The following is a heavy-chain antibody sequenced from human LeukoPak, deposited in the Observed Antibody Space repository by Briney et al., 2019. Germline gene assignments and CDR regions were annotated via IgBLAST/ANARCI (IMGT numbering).Heavy chain of an antibody. CDR2: ISSSYT. CDR3: ARDFYYYDSSGYYPDY. V-gene: IGHV3-11*05. D-gene: IGHD3-22*01. J-gene: IGHJ4*02. Sequence: GGSLRLSCAASGFTFSDYYMSWIRQAPGKGLEWVSYISSSYTNYADSVKGRFTISRDNAKNSLYLQMNSLRAEDTAVYYCARDFYYYDSSGYYPDYWGQGTLVTVSS. CDR1: GFTFSDYY.